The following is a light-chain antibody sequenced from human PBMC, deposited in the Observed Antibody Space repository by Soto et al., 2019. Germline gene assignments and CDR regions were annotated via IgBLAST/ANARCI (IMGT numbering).Light chain of an antibody. CDR3: HKYGSSHQT. J-gene: IGKJ1*01. CDR2: GAS. V-gene: IGKV3-20*01. Sequence: ELVLTQSPVTLSLSPGERTTLSCRVSQGVASNYLAWYQQKPGQAPRPLIYGASSRATGAKDRFSGSGSGKDFTLTISRMEPEDSEAYYCHKYGSSHQTFGQGTTGDIK. CDR1: QGVASNY.